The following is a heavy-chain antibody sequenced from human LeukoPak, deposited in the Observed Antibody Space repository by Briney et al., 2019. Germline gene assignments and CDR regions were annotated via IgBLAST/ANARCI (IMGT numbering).Heavy chain of an antibody. CDR1: GFTFSSYV. V-gene: IGHV3-23*01. D-gene: IGHD2-2*01. Sequence: GGSLRLSCVASGFTFSSYVMNWVRQAPGKGLEWVSAISGSGGSTYYADSVKGRFTISRDNSKSTLYLQMNSLRAEDTAVYYCAKVHGLNQLRKNFDYWGQGTLVTVSS. CDR3: AKVHGLNQLRKNFDY. CDR2: ISGSGGST. J-gene: IGHJ4*02.